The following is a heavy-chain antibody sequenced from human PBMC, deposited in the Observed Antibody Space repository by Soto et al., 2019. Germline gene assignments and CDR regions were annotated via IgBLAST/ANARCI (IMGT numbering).Heavy chain of an antibody. CDR1: GYTFTGYY. Sequence: VKASCKASGYTFTGYYMHWVRQAPGQGLEWMGWINPNSGGTNYAQKFQGRVTMTRDTSISTAYMELSRLRSDDTAVYYCAGGTYRGSGYYPSYYYGMSVMGQGTTVT. V-gene: IGHV1-2*02. D-gene: IGHD3-3*01. J-gene: IGHJ6*01. CDR2: INPNSGGT. CDR3: AGGTYRGSGYYPSYYYGMSV.